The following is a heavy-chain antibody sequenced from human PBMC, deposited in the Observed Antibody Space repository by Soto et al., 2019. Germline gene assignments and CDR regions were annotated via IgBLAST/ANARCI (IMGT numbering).Heavy chain of an antibody. V-gene: IGHV3-74*01. D-gene: IGHD7-27*01. J-gene: IGHJ5*02. CDR2: INSDGSST. CDR1: AFTFSRSW. Sequence: EVQLVESGGGLVQPGGSLRLSCAASAFTFSRSWMHWVRQAPGKGLVWVSRINSDGSSTNYADSVKGRFTISSDNXXKALYLQMNRLRVEDTAVYYCACKLGPGLGMWFDTGGQGTLVTVSS. CDR3: ACKLGPGLGMWFDT.